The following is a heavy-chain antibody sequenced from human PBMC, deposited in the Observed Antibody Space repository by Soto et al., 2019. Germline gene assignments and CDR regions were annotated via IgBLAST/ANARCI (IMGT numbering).Heavy chain of an antibody. Sequence: EVQLVESGGGWVQPGGSLRLSCVASGFTFRTYWMAWVRQAPEKGLEWVANIKYDESEKYYVDSVKGRFTVSRDNARNSLFVQMNSLRAEDTAVYYCARVRTEIYYGMDVWGQGTTVTVSS. V-gene: IGHV3-7*05. CDR3: ARVRTEIYYGMDV. CDR2: IKYDESEK. J-gene: IGHJ6*02. CDR1: GFTFRTYW.